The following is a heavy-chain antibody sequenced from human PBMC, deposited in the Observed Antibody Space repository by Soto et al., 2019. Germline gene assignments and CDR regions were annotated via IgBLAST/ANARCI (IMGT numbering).Heavy chain of an antibody. CDR2: IYYNGNT. V-gene: IGHV4-59*08. CDR3: ARHNPGGYFRH. CDR1: GGSIYSYE. Sequence: PSWRLALPGTVSGGSIYSYEGSGIPHYPGKGMERTPYIYYNGNTTYNPPPTSRVTSSVDTSKNPCSLSLTSVTAPDTAMYYCARHNPGGYFRHWGQGTLVTVPP. D-gene: IGHD3-16*01. J-gene: IGHJ1*01.